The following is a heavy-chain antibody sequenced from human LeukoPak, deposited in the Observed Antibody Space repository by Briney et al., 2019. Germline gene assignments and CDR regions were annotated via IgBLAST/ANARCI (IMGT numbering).Heavy chain of an antibody. Sequence: GGSLRLSCAASEXTSSSYWMHWVRQAPGKGRMWVSYINSDGSITKYADSVKGRFTISRDNAKNTLYLQMNSLRAEDTAVYYCALQRYGDYSNMDVWGQGTTVTVSS. V-gene: IGHV3-74*03. J-gene: IGHJ6*02. CDR3: ALQRYGDYSNMDV. CDR2: INSDGSIT. D-gene: IGHD4-17*01. CDR1: EXTSSSYW.